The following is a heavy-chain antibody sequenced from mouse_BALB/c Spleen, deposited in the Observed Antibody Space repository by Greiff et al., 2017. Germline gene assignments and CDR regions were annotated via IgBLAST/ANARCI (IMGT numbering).Heavy chain of an antibody. J-gene: IGHJ4*01. D-gene: IGHD1-1*01. V-gene: IGHV1-55*01. CDR3: ARPDYYGSSSYAMDY. CDR2: IYPGSGST. Sequence: QVQLQQPGAELVKPGTSVKLSCKASGYNFTSYWINWVKLRPGQGLEWIGDIYPGSGSTNYNEKFKSKATLTVDTSSSTAYMQLSSLASEDSALYYCARPDYYGSSSYAMDYWGQGTSVTVSS. CDR1: GYNFTSYW.